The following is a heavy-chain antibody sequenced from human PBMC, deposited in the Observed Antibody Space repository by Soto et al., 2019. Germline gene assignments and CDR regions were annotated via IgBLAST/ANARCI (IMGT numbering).Heavy chain of an antibody. Sequence: ASVKVSCKASGYTFTTYGFNWVRQAPGQGLEWMGWISPYNGDTNYAQNFQGRVTLTTDTSTSTAYMELRSLTSDDTAVYYCARTPRDQMVVFESATRFDCWGQGTLVTVSS. CDR3: ARTPRDQMVVFESATRFDC. CDR1: GYTFTTYG. D-gene: IGHD2-15*01. CDR2: ISPYNGDT. J-gene: IGHJ4*02. V-gene: IGHV1-18*04.